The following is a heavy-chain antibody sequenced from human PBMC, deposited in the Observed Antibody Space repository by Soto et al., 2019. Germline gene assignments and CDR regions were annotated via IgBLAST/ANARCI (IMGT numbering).Heavy chain of an antibody. J-gene: IGHJ6*03. Sequence: QVQLVQSGAEVKKPGASVKVSCKASGYTFTSYDINWVRQATGQGLEWMGWMNPNSGNTGYAQKFQGRVTMTRNTSISTAYMDLRSLRSEETSVYYGERGQGSWGYYIRPLDYYMDVCGKGTTVTFSS. V-gene: IGHV1-8*01. CDR3: ERGQGSWGYYIRPLDYYMDV. D-gene: IGHD3-10*01. CDR2: MNPNSGNT. CDR1: GYTFTSYD.